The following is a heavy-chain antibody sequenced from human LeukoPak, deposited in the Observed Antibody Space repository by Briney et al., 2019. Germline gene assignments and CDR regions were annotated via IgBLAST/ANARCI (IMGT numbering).Heavy chain of an antibody. J-gene: IGHJ2*01. CDR2: ISGSGGST. CDR3: AKVLRDYGDYVSDWYFDL. D-gene: IGHD4-17*01. V-gene: IGHV3-23*01. Sequence: GGSLRLSCAASGFTFSSYAMSWVRQAPGKGLEWVSAISGSGGSTYYADSVKGRFTISRDNSKNTLYLQMNSLRAEYTAVYYCAKVLRDYGDYVSDWYFDLWGRGTLVTVSS. CDR1: GFTFSSYA.